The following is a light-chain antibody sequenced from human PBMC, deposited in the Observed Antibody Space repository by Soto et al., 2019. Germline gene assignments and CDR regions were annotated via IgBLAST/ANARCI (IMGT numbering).Light chain of an antibody. Sequence: EIVLTQSPATLSLSPGERATLSCRASQSVGSYLAWYQHKPGQAPRLLIHDASNRATGISARFSGGGSGPDFTLTTSSMEPEASAVYCGQHRRDCPLTFGGGTMLEIK. CDR3: QHRRDCPLT. V-gene: IGKV3-11*01. CDR1: QSVGSY. CDR2: DAS. J-gene: IGKJ4*01.